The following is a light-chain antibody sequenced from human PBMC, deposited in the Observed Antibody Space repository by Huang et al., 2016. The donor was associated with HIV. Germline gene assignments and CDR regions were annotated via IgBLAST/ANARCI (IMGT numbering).Light chain of an antibody. J-gene: IGKJ1*01. CDR1: QSVLSSSNNKNC. CDR2: WAS. CDR3: QQYYSTLT. Sequence: DIVMTQSPDSLAVSLGERATINCKSSQSVLSSSNNKNCLAWYQQKPGQPPKLLIYWASTRESGVPDRFSGSGSGTDFTLTISSLQAEDVAVYYCQQYYSTLTFGQGTKVEIK. V-gene: IGKV4-1*01.